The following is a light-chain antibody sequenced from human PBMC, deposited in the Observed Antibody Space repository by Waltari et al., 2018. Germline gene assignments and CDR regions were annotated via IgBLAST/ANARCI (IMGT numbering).Light chain of an antibody. CDR3: QQLNSYPIT. V-gene: IGKV1-9*01. CDR2: AAS. J-gene: IGKJ5*01. Sequence: TCRDSHGVSSNLAWYQQKPGKAPKLLISAASTLQSGVPLRFSGSGSGTDFTLTIISLQPEDFASYYCQQLNSYPITFGQGTRLEIK. CDR1: HGVSSN.